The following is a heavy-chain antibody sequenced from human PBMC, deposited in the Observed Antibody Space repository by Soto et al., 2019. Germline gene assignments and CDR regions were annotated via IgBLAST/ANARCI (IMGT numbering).Heavy chain of an antibody. J-gene: IGHJ4*02. CDR2: IYYSGST. CDR3: TRGPSGDKVDF. D-gene: IGHD7-27*01. CDR1: GFSISSSNW. V-gene: IGHV4-4*02. Sequence: SETLSLTCAFSGFSISSSNWWSWVRQPPGKGLEWIGYIYYSGSTNYNPSLKSRATISLDTSKNLFSLNLKSVTAADTAVYYCTRGPSGDKVDFWGQGLLVTVSS.